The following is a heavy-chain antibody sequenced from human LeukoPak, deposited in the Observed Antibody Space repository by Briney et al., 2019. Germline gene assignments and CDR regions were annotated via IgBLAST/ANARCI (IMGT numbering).Heavy chain of an antibody. D-gene: IGHD6-13*01. J-gene: IGHJ6*02. CDR1: GFTFSTYA. CDR3: ARDAAAAGTGLYYYYGMDV. Sequence: GGSLRLSCAASGFTFSTYAMNWVRQAPGKGLEWVSTTNVGGGAYYADSVKGRFTISRDNSKNTLYLQMNSLRAEDTAVYYCARDAAAAGTGLYYYYGMDVWGQGTTVTVSS. CDR2: TNVGGGA. V-gene: IGHV3-23*01.